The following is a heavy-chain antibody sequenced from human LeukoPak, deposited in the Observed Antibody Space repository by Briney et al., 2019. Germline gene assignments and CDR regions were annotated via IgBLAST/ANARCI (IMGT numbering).Heavy chain of an antibody. V-gene: IGHV4-61*02. CDR3: ARGLTLNYDFWSGYSSLYYYYMDV. J-gene: IGHJ6*03. CDR2: IYTSGST. CDR1: GGSISSGSYY. Sequence: PSETLSLTCTVSGGSISSGSYYWSWIRQPAGKGLEWIGRIYTSGSTKYNPSLKSRVTISVDTPKNQFSLKLSSVTAADTAVYYCARGLTLNYDFWSGYSSLYYYYMDVWGKGTTVTVSS. D-gene: IGHD3-3*01.